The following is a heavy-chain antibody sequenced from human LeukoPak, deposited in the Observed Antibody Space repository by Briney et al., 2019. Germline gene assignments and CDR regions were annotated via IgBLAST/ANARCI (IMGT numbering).Heavy chain of an antibody. J-gene: IGHJ4*02. CDR1: GYIFSDHG. CDR2: ISYDGTTQ. Sequence: GGSLRLSCTASGYIFSDHGMHWVRQAPGKGLQWVAFISYDGTTQYYADSVRGRVTGSRDNSKNTVYLQMNSLRPDDTAVYYCARWRTALDSWGQGTLLTVTS. D-gene: IGHD1-1*01. V-gene: IGHV3-30*03. CDR3: ARWRTALDS.